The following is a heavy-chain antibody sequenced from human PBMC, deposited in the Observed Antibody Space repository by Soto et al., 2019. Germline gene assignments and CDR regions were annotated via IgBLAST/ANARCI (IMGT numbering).Heavy chain of an antibody. CDR3: AKDGRMGSGSPTTNYYYYGMDV. CDR2: ISYDGSNK. CDR1: GFTFSSYG. V-gene: IGHV3-30*18. D-gene: IGHD3-10*01. J-gene: IGHJ6*02. Sequence: PGGSLRLSCAASGFTFSSYGMHWVRQAPGKGLEWVAVISYDGSNKYYADSVKGRFTISRDNSKNTLYLQMNSLRAEDTAVYYCAKDGRMGSGSPTTNYYYYGMDVXGQGTTVTVSS.